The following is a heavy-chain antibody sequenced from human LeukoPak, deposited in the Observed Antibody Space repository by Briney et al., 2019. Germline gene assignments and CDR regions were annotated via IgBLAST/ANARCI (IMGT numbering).Heavy chain of an antibody. CDR2: IYSGGST. Sequence: GGSLRLSCAASGFTVSGNYMTWVRQVSGKGLEWVSVIYSGGSTYYTDSVQGRFSIYRDNSQNTLYLQRNSERAEDSSVYYCAAPLTVIPYWGQGTLVTVSS. J-gene: IGHJ4*02. CDR1: GFTVSGNY. V-gene: IGHV3-66*01. CDR3: AAPLTVIPY. D-gene: IGHD4-17*01.